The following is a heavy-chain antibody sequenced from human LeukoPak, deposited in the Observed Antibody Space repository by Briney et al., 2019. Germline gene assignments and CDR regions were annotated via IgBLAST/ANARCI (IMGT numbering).Heavy chain of an antibody. CDR1: DFSLSTPGMG. D-gene: IGHD3-9*01. J-gene: IGHJ4*02. V-gene: IGHV2-5*01. CDR3: AHLVVTIDWRSYFDY. Sequence: QTLTLTCTFSDFSLSTPGMGVGWIRQPPGTALEWLAFIYYNDDKRYSPSLRSRLTITRDTSKNQVVLAMTNMDPVDTATYYCAHLVVTIDWRSYFDYWGQGALVTVSS. CDR2: IYYNDDK.